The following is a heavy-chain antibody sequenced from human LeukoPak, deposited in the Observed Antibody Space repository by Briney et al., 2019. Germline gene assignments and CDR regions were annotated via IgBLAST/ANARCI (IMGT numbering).Heavy chain of an antibody. J-gene: IGHJ4*02. V-gene: IGHV2-5*02. CDR3: AHRQRIYYDSSGYFAY. D-gene: IGHD3-22*01. CDR1: GFSLSTSGVG. CDR2: IYWDDDK. Sequence: SGPTLVNPPQTLTLTCTFSGFSLSTSGVGVGWIRQPPGKALEWLALIYWDDDKRYSPSLKSRLTITKDTSKNQVVLTMTNMDPVDTATYYCAHRQRIYYDSSGYFAYWGQGTLVTVSS.